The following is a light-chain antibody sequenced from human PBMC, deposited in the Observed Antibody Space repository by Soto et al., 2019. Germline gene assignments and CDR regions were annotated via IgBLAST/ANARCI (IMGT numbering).Light chain of an antibody. CDR3: QQYQSYPWT. J-gene: IGKJ1*01. V-gene: IGKV1-16*02. CDR2: GAS. Sequence: DIQMTQSPSSLSASVGDRVTITCRASQDIANYLAWFQQKPGEAPKSLIHGASTLHRGVPSQFSGSGSGTEFNLTISSLQAEDLATYVCQQYQSYPWTFGQGTRVDI. CDR1: QDIANY.